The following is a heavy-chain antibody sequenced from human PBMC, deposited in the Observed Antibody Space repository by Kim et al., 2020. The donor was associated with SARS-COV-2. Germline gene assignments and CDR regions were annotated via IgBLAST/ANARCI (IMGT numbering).Heavy chain of an antibody. Sequence: GGSLRLSCAASGFTFSSYAMHWVRQAPGKGLEWVAVISYDGSNKYYADSVKGRFTISRDNSKNTLYLQMNSLRAEDTAVYYCARDRGDYHVPLPFDPWGQGTLVTVSS. CDR2: ISYDGSNK. V-gene: IGHV3-30*04. CDR1: GFTFSSYA. D-gene: IGHD4-17*01. J-gene: IGHJ5*02. CDR3: ARDRGDYHVPLPFDP.